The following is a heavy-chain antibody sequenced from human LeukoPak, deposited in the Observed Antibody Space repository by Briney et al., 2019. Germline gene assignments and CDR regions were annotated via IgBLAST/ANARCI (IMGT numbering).Heavy chain of an antibody. CDR2: IYHSGST. CDR3: ARSTEYYDILTGYFDP. J-gene: IGHJ5*02. CDR1: GYSISSGYY. Sequence: SETLSLTCTVSGYSISSGYYWGWIRQPPGKGLEWIGSIYHSGSTYYNPSLKSRVTISVDTSKNQFSLKLSSMTAADTAVYYCARSTEYYDILTGYFDPWGQGTLVTVSS. D-gene: IGHD3-9*01. V-gene: IGHV4-38-2*02.